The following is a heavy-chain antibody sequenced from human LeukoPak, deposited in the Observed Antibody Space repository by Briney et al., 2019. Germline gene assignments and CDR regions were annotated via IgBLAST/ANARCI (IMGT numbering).Heavy chain of an antibody. CDR3: ARVGCSGGTCYDY. CDR1: GFTFSSYS. D-gene: IGHD2-15*01. CDR2: ISCGSDYK. J-gene: IGHJ4*02. V-gene: IGHV3-21*01. Sequence: GGSLRLSCAASGFTFSSYSMYWVRQAPGKGLEWVSFISCGSDYKYYIDSVKGRFTISRDNAKNSLYLQMNSLRVEDTDIYYCARVGCSGGTCYDYWGQGTLVTVSS.